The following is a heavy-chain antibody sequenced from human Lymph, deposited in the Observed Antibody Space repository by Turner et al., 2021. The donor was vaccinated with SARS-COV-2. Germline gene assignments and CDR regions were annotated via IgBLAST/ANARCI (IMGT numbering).Heavy chain of an antibody. J-gene: IGHJ4*02. Sequence: VPLVATGCALVSPGGHLRRSCAACGFTFCSYSMNWVRQAPGKMLECDSTSSSRDSYIYYAGAVKGRFTINRDNAKNSLYLQMDGLGVDDSAGYYCASEKLGELFDYWGQGTLVTVSS. CDR1: GFTFCSYS. V-gene: IGHV3-21*01. D-gene: IGHD3-10*01. CDR3: ASEKLGELFDY. CDR2: SSSRDSYI.